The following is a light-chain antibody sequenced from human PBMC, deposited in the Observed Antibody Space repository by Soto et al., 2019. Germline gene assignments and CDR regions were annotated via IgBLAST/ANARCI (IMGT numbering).Light chain of an antibody. CDR3: QQYHTWLIT. Sequence: DIVMTQSPATLSVAPGERVSFSCGASQGVSRKLAWYQHKPGQAPRLLISGASTGATGIPARFSGSGSGTEFTLTISSLQSEDCAIYYCQQYHTWLITFGGGTKVDIK. J-gene: IGKJ4*01. V-gene: IGKV3-15*01. CDR2: GAS. CDR1: QGVSRK.